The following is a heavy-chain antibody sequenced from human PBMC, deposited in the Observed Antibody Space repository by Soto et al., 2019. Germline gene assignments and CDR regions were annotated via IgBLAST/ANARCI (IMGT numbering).Heavy chain of an antibody. D-gene: IGHD6-13*01. Sequence: QVQLQASGPGLVKPSQTLSLTCTVSGGSLSSGGYYWSWIRQHPGKGQEWNGYIYYSGSTSYNPSLKSRVTISVATSKNLFSLQLSSVTAADTAVYYCARVGIAAAAPPDYWGQGTLVTVSS. CDR3: ARVGIAAAAPPDY. J-gene: IGHJ4*02. V-gene: IGHV4-31*03. CDR1: GGSLSSGGYY. CDR2: IYYSGST.